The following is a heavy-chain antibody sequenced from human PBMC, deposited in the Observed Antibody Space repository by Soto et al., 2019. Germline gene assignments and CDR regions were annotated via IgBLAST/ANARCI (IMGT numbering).Heavy chain of an antibody. CDR3: ARCPQPPDTADPYAVDV. Sequence: QVQLVQSGTEVKKPGASVKVSCKASGGTFSRSGFHWVRQAPGQGLEWMVMVVPSVETTNYAQKFQARVTISADQFTSTVYMELRSLRSEDTAVYYCARCPQPPDTADPYAVDVWGQGTRVIVSS. D-gene: IGHD5-18*01. CDR2: VVPSVETT. J-gene: IGHJ6*02. CDR1: GGTFSRSG. V-gene: IGHV1-69*18.